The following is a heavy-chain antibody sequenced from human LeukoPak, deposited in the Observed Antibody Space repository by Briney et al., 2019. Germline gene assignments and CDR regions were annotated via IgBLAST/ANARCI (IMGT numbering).Heavy chain of an antibody. CDR3: ATSTVAKYDY. CDR1: GFTFINYA. D-gene: IGHD4-11*01. J-gene: IGHJ4*02. CDR2: ISGSGDST. Sequence: GGSLRLSCAASGFTFINYAMTWVRQAPGKGLEWVSAISGSGDSTFNADSVKGRFTISRDNSKNTLYLQMNSLRAEDTALYYCATSTVAKYDYWGQGTLVTVSS. V-gene: IGHV3-23*01.